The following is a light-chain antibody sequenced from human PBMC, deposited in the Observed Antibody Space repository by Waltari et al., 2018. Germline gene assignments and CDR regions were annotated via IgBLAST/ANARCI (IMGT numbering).Light chain of an antibody. Sequence: EIVLKQSPGTLSLSPGERATLSCRASQSVINNNLAWYQQKPGQAPSLLIYGAYTRAIGIPSRFSGSGSGTDFTLSISRLGPEDFAVYYCQQYGRSPWTFGQGTKVEI. CDR3: QQYGRSPWT. J-gene: IGKJ1*01. CDR1: QSVINNN. V-gene: IGKV3-20*01. CDR2: GAY.